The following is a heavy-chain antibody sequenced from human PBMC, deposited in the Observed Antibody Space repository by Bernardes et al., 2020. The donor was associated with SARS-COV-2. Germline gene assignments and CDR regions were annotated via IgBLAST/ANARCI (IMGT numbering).Heavy chain of an antibody. D-gene: IGHD3-10*01. V-gene: IGHV1-18*04. CDR2: ISGYTGNT. CDR1: GYTFRNSG. CDR3: AKDGDGMIRGTDVGLWFDP. Sequence: ASVKVSCKGSGYTFRNSGVTWVRQAPGQGLEWMGWISGYTGNTNYAQKFQGRVTLSTDTSTSIGYMELRNLRSDDTAVYYCAKDGDGMIRGTDVGLWFDPWGQGTLVIVSS. J-gene: IGHJ5*02.